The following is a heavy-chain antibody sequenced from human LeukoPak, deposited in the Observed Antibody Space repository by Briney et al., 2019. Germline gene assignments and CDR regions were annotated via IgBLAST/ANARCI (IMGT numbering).Heavy chain of an antibody. D-gene: IGHD3-3*01. Sequence: ASVNVSFKASVGTFSSYVISWVRQAPGQGLEWMGGIIHIFGTANYAQKFQGRVTITTDESTSTAYMELSSLRSQDTAVYYCASVARFGVAIDYFDYWGEGPLVALSS. CDR3: ASVARFGVAIDYFDY. CDR1: VGTFSSYV. J-gene: IGHJ4*02. CDR2: IIHIFGTA. V-gene: IGHV1-69*05.